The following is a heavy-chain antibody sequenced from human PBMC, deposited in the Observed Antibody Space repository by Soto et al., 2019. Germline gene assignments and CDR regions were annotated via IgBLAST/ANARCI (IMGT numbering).Heavy chain of an antibody. CDR1: GFTLSSYW. D-gene: IGHD6-19*01. J-gene: IGHJ3*02. CDR2: IKQDGSEK. CDR3: ARPMGIAVNAFDI. Sequence: PGGSLRLSCAASGFTLSSYWMSWVRQAPGKGLEWVANIKQDGSEKYYVDSVKGRFTISRDNAKNSLYLQMNSLRAEDTAVYYCARPMGIAVNAFDIWGQGTMVTVSS. V-gene: IGHV3-7*01.